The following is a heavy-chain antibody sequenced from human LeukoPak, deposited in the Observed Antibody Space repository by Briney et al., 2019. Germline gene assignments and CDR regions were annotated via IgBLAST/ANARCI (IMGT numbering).Heavy chain of an antibody. CDR1: GFTFSDYY. CDR2: ISSSSSYT. V-gene: IGHV3-11*03. Sequence: PGGSLRLSCAASGFTFSDYYMSWIRQAPGKGLEWVSYISSSSSYTNYADSVKGRFTISRDNAKNSLYLQMNSLRAEDTAVYYCARRMVRGVIIPLGVDYWGQGTLVTDSS. CDR3: ARRMVRGVIIPLGVDY. D-gene: IGHD3-10*01. J-gene: IGHJ4*02.